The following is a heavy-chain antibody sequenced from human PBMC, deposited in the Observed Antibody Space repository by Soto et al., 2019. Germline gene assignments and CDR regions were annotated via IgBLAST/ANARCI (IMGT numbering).Heavy chain of an antibody. J-gene: IGHJ5*02. CDR2: IFSNDEK. D-gene: IGHD2-15*01. CDR1: GFSLSNARMG. CDR3: AQRLGYCSGGSCYDNWFDP. V-gene: IGHV2-26*01. Sequence: SGPTLVNPTETLTLTCTVSGFSLSNARMGVSWIRQPPGKALEWLAHIFSNDEKSYSTSLKSRLTISKDTSKNQVVLTMTNMDPVDTATYYCAQRLGYCSGGSCYDNWFDPWGQGTLVTVSS.